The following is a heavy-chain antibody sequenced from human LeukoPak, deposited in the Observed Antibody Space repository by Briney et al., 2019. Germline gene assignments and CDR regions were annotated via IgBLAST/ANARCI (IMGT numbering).Heavy chain of an antibody. CDR2: ISSSGSTI. CDR1: GFTFSSYE. CDR3: AREFRGPGRFDY. D-gene: IGHD3-10*01. Sequence: PGGSLRLSCAASGFTFSSYEMNWVRQAPGKGLEWVSYISSSGSTIYYADSAKGRFTISRDNAKNSLYLQMNSLRAEDTAVYYCAREFRGPGRFDYWSQGTLVTVSS. V-gene: IGHV3-48*03. J-gene: IGHJ4*02.